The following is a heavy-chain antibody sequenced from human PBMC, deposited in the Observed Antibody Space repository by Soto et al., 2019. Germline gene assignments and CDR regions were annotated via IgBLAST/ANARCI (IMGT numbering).Heavy chain of an antibody. CDR2: ISYDGSNK. D-gene: IGHD2-15*01. Sequence: GGSLRLSCAASGFTFSSYGMHWVRQAPGKGLEWVAVISYDGSNKYYADSVKGRFTISRDNSKNTLYLQMNSLRAEDTAVYYCAKGEGEVVVVVAATPKYFDYWGQGTLVTVSS. V-gene: IGHV3-30*18. J-gene: IGHJ4*02. CDR3: AKGEGEVVVVVAATPKYFDY. CDR1: GFTFSSYG.